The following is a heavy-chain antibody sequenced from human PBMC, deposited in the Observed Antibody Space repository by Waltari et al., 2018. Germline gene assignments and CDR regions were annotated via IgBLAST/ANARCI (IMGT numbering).Heavy chain of an antibody. CDR2: INRDGSN. CDR3: ARVGDYHGSGRFGLDV. V-gene: IGHV4-34*01. J-gene: IGHJ6*02. D-gene: IGHD3-10*01. CDR1: DGSFSGSF. Sequence: QVQLQQWGAGRLKPSETLSLTCAVYDGSFSGSFWSWFRQFPGKGREWIGQINRDGSNIYNPSLKSRVAMSGDTLKSQISLRLTSVPAADAAVYYCARVGDYHGSGRFGLDVWGQGTRVTVSS.